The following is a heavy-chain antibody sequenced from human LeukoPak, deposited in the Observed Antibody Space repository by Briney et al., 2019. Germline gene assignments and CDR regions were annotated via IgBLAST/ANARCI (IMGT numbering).Heavy chain of an antibody. CDR3: ASGYYCDGSGYSPADY. CDR1: GYIFSNFFSSYG. V-gene: IGHV1-18*01. Sequence: ASVKVSCKASGYIFSNFFSSYGITWVRQAPGQGLEWMGWISPYNGKTKFAQKFQGIVTMTTETSTSTAYMELRRLRSDDTAVYYCASGYYCDGSGYSPADYWGQGTRVTVSS. J-gene: IGHJ4*02. D-gene: IGHD3-22*01. CDR2: ISPYNGKT.